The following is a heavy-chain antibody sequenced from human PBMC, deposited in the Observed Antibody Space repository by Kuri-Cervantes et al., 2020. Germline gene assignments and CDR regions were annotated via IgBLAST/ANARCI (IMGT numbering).Heavy chain of an antibody. V-gene: IGHV1-69*04. D-gene: IGHD6-13*01. CDR3: ARGYFSSWEGQFDY. CDR1: GYAFTSHG. CDR2: IIPILGIA. Sequence: SVKVSCKASGYAFTSHGISWVRQAPGQGLEWMGRIIPILGIANYAQKFQGRVTITADKSTSTAYMELSSLRSEDTAVYYCARGYFSSWEGQFDYWGQGTLVTVSS. J-gene: IGHJ4*02.